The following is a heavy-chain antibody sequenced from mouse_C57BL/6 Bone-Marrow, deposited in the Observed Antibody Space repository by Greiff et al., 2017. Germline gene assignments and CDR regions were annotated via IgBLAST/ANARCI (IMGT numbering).Heavy chain of an antibody. D-gene: IGHD1-1*01. CDR3: EKSSYVDMDY. J-gene: IGHJ4*01. CDR2: IYPSGSYT. V-gene: IGHV1-61*01. Sequence: QVQLQQPGAELVRPGSSVKMSCKASGYTFTSYWMHWVKQRPGQGLEWIGDIYPSGSYTNYNQKFKDKATLTVDKSSSTAYMHLSSLTSEDSAVYYCEKSSYVDMDYWGQGTTVTVSA. CDR1: GYTFTSYW.